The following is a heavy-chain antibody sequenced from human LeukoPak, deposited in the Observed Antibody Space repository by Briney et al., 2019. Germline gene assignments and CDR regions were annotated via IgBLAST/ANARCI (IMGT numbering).Heavy chain of an antibody. D-gene: IGHD1-26*01. V-gene: IGHV3-7*01. CDR2: IKHDGGAQ. Sequence: GGSLRLSCAASGFTVSSNYMNWVRQAPGQGLERVATIKHDGGAQYYLDSVKGRFTISRDNAKTTLYLQMNSLRAEDTAVYYCARLRGNYATHDYWGQGILVTVSS. CDR1: GFTVSSNY. CDR3: ARLRGNYATHDY. J-gene: IGHJ4*02.